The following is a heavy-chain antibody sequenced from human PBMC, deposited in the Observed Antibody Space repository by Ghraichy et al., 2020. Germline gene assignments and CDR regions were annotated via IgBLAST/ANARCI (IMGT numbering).Heavy chain of an antibody. V-gene: IGHV3-73*01. CDR2: IRSKANSYAT. CDR3: TRQDDDYGDYVADY. J-gene: IGHJ4*02. Sequence: GGSLRLSCAASGFTFSGSAMHWVRQASGKGMEWVGRIRSKANSYATAYAASVKGRFTISRDDSKNTAYLQMNSLKTEDTAVYYCTRQDDDYGDYVADYWGQGTLVTVSS. CDR1: GFTFSGSA. D-gene: IGHD4-17*01.